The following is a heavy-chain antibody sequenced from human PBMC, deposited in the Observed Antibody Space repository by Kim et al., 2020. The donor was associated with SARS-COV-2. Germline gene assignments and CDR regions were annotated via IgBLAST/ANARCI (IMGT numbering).Heavy chain of an antibody. CDR3: ARGHLKSIVVVIAPRPYYYYMDV. CDR2: MNPNRGNP. CDR1: GYTFTSYD. J-gene: IGHJ6*03. Sequence: ASVKVSCKASGYTFTSYDINWVRQATGQGLEWMGWMNPNRGNPGFAQKFQGRVTMTRNTSISTAHMELSSLKSEDTAVYYCARGHLKSIVVVIAPRPYYYYMDVWGKGTTVTVSS. V-gene: IGHV1-8*01. D-gene: IGHD2-21*01.